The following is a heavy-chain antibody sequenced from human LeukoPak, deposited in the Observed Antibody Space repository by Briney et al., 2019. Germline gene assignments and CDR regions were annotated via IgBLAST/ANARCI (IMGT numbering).Heavy chain of an antibody. J-gene: IGHJ4*02. CDR3: ARDSSSADY. Sequence: PGGSLRLSCAVSGFTFSNHGMHWVRQAPGKGLEWVAVISYDGRGKYYGDSVKGRFTISGDNSMNTLYLQMNSLRAEDTAVYCCARDSSSADYWGQGTLVTVSS. CDR1: GFTFSNHG. D-gene: IGHD6-6*01. CDR2: ISYDGRGK. V-gene: IGHV3-30*03.